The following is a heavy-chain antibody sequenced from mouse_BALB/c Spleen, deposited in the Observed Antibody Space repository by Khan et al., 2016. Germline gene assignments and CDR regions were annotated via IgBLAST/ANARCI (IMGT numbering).Heavy chain of an antibody. CDR2: IRLKSDDYVT. V-gene: IGHV6-3*01. J-gene: IGHJ2*01. CDR3: WILL. Sequence: EVELVESGGGLVQPGGSMKLSCVASGFTFSNYWMNWVRQSPEKGLEWVAEIRLKSDDYVTHYAESVQGRFTISSDDAKSSVNLQINNLRAEETGIYYCWILLWGQGTTLTVSS. CDR1: GFTFSNYW.